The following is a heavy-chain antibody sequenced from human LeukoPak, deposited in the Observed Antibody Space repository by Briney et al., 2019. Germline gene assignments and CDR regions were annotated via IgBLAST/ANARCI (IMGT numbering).Heavy chain of an antibody. V-gene: IGHV3-30*18. CDR3: ANRSSSGGLRLSPPDY. CDR2: ISYDASTQ. J-gene: IGHJ4*02. D-gene: IGHD2-15*01. Sequence: GGSLRLSCAASGFTFSSYGIHWVRQAPGKGLEWVAVISYDASTQYYTDSVKGRFTISRDDSKNTVYLQMNSLRPEDTAVYYCANRSSSGGLRLSPPDYWGQGTLVTVSS. CDR1: GFTFSSYG.